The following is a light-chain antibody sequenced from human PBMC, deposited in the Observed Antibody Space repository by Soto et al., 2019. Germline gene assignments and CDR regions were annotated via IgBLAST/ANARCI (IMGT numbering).Light chain of an antibody. CDR2: AAS. CDR1: QGIRNF. CDR3: RKYDSAPLS. J-gene: IGKJ4*01. V-gene: IGKV1-27*01. Sequence: DIQMTQSPSSLSASVGDRVTITCRASQGIRNFLAWYQQKPGKVPKLLIYAASTLQSGVPYRFSGSGYGTDFTLTINRLQPEDVATYYCRKYDSAPLSFGGGTKVEIK.